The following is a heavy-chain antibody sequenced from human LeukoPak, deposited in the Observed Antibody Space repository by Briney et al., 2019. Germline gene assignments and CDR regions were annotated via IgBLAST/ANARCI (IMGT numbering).Heavy chain of an antibody. CDR3: ARHPPSGSYSNWFDP. J-gene: IGHJ5*02. CDR1: GGSISSYY. CDR2: IYYSGST. Sequence: PSETLSLTCTVSGGSISSYYWSWIRQPPGKGLEWIGYIYYSGSTNYNPSLKSRVTISVDTSKNQFSLKLSSVTAADTAVYYCARHPPSGSYSNWFDPWGQGTLVTVSS. D-gene: IGHD3-10*01. V-gene: IGHV4-59*08.